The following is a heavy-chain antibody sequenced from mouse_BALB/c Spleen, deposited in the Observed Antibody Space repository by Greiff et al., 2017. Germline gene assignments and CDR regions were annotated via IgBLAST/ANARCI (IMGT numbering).Heavy chain of an antibody. CDR1: GFTFSSYA. J-gene: IGHJ3*01. CDR3: ARAGGNYPFAY. V-gene: IGHV5-9-3*01. CDR2: ISSGGSYT. Sequence: EVKLEESGGGLVKPGGSLKLSCAASGFTFSSYAMSWVRQTPEKRLEWVATISSGGSYTYYPDSVKGRFTISRDNAKNTLYLQMSSLRSEDTAMYYCARAGGNYPFAYWGQGTLVTVSA. D-gene: IGHD2-1*01.